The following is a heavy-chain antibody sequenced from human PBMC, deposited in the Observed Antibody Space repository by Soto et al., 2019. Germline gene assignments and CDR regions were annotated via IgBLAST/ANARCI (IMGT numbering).Heavy chain of an antibody. V-gene: IGHV4-34*01. J-gene: IGHJ6*03. CDR3: ARGGWVRGVPGHYYYYMDV. D-gene: IGHD3-10*01. CDR1: GGSFSGYY. Sequence: SETLSLTCAVYGGSFSGYYWSWIRQPPGKGLEWIGEINHSGSTNYNPSLKSRVTISVDTSKNQFSLKLSSVTAADTAVYYCARGGWVRGVPGHYYYYMDVWGKGTTVTVSS. CDR2: INHSGST.